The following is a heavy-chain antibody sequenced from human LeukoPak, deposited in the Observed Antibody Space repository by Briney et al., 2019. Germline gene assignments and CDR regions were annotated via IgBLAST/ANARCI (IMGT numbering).Heavy chain of an antibody. V-gene: IGHV3-15*04. CDR2: IENKADGGTT. CDR1: GFTFSNAW. D-gene: IGHD3-16*01. Sequence: GGSLRLSCATSGFTFSNAWMSWARQAPGKGLEWVGRIENKADGGTTDYTVPVKGRFTISRDDAKNTLYLQMDSLISEDTAIYYCVWHYFDYWGQGALVTVSS. CDR3: VWHYFDY. J-gene: IGHJ4*02.